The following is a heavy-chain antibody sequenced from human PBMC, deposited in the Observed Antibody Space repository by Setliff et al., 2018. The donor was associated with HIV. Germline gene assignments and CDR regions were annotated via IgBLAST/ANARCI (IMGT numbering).Heavy chain of an antibody. Sequence: GGSLRLSCVASGITFSSYWMSWVRQAPGKGLEWVANIKQDGSERSYVDSVKGRFTISRDNAKNSLYLQMNSLRAEDTAVYYCARAQRTAQRGYFDYWGQGTLVTVSS. CDR3: ARAQRTAQRGYFDY. V-gene: IGHV3-7*01. D-gene: IGHD5-18*01. CDR1: GITFSSYW. CDR2: IKQDGSER. J-gene: IGHJ4*02.